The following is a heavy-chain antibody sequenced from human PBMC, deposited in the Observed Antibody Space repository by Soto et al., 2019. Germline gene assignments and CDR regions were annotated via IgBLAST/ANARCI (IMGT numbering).Heavy chain of an antibody. CDR3: AITRLSGSYTDDAFDI. CDR1: GFTFSSYW. D-gene: IGHD1-26*01. CDR2: INSDGSST. Sequence: GGSLRLSCAASGFTFSSYWMHWVRQAPGKGLVWVSRINSDGSSTSYADSVKGRFTISRDNAKNTLYLQMNSLRAEDTAVYYCAITRLSGSYTDDAFDIWGQGTMVTVSS. J-gene: IGHJ3*02. V-gene: IGHV3-74*01.